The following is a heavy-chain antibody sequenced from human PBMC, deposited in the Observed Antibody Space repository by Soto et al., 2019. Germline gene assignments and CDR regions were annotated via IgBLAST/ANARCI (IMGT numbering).Heavy chain of an antibody. CDR3: ARGGYSYGSGGYGMDV. J-gene: IGHJ6*02. CDR1: GYTFTGYY. CDR2: INPNSGGT. D-gene: IGHD5-18*01. V-gene: IGHV1-2*04. Sequence: ASVKVSCKASGYTFTGYYMHWVRQAPGQGLEWMGWINPNSGGTNYAQKFQGWVTMTRDTSISTAYMELSRLRSDDTAVYYCARGGYSYGSGGYGMDVWGQGTTVTVSS.